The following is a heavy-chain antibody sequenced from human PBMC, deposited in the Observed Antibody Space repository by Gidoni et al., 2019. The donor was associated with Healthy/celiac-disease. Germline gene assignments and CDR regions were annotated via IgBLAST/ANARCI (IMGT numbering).Heavy chain of an antibody. D-gene: IGHD6-13*01. Sequence: QVQLVQSGAEVKKPGASVTVSCKASGYTFTSYYMHWVRQAPGQGLEWIGLINPSGGSTSYAQKFQGRVTMTRDTSTSTVYMELSSLRSEDTAVYYCARVRGSSYLRSYYFDYWGQGTLVTVSS. CDR3: ARVRGSSYLRSYYFDY. CDR2: INPSGGST. CDR1: GYTFTSYY. V-gene: IGHV1-46*01. J-gene: IGHJ4*02.